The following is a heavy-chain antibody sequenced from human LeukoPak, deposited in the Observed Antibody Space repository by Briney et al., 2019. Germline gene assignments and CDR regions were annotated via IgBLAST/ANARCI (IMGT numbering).Heavy chain of an antibody. CDR3: AKNSGGTCYSHLDY. Sequence: GGSLRLSCAASGFTFSSYAMSWVRQAPGKGLEWVSGISGSGGSTYYEDSVKGRFTISRDNSKNTLYLQMNSLRAEDTAVYYCAKNSGGTCYSHLDYWGQGTLVTVSS. CDR1: GFTFSSYA. D-gene: IGHD2-15*01. J-gene: IGHJ4*02. V-gene: IGHV3-23*01. CDR2: ISGSGGST.